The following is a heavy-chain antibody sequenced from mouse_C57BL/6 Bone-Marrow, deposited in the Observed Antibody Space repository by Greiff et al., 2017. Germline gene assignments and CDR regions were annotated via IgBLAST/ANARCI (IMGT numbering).Heavy chain of an antibody. D-gene: IGHD1-1*01. V-gene: IGHV5-6*01. CDR3: ARNVTTVVEGRFAY. Sequence: EVQGVESGGDLVKPGGSLKLSCAASGFTFSSYGMSWVRQTPDKRLEWVATISSGGSYTYYPDSVKGRFTISRDNAKTTLYLQMSSLKSEDTAMYYCARNVTTVVEGRFAYWGKGTLVTVSA. CDR1: GFTFSSYG. J-gene: IGHJ3*01. CDR2: ISSGGSYT.